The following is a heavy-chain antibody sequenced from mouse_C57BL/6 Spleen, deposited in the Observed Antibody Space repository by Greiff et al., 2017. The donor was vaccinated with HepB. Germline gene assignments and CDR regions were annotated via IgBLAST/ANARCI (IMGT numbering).Heavy chain of an antibody. CDR2: IWSGGST. V-gene: IGHV2-2*01. CDR3: ASPFYYGSSPGGFAY. J-gene: IGHJ3*01. Sequence: VQLKQSGPGLVQPSQSLSITCTVSGFSLTRYGVHWVRQSPGKGLEWLGVIWSGGSTDYNAAFISRLSISKDNSKSQVFFKMNSLQADDTAIYYCASPFYYGSSPGGFAYWGQGTLVTVSA. D-gene: IGHD1-1*01. CDR1: GFSLTRYG.